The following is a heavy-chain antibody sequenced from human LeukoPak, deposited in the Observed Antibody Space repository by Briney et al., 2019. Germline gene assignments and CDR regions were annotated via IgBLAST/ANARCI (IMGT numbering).Heavy chain of an antibody. CDR2: ISSSGSTI. D-gene: IGHD3-16*01. CDR3: ARAPICGGLCDYFDY. Sequence: GGSLRLSCAASGFTFSSYEMNWVRQAPGKGLEWVSYISSSGSTIYYADSVKGRFTISRDNAKSSLYLPMNSLRAEDTAVYYCARAPICGGLCDYFDYWGQGTLVTVSS. V-gene: IGHV3-48*03. CDR1: GFTFSSYE. J-gene: IGHJ4*02.